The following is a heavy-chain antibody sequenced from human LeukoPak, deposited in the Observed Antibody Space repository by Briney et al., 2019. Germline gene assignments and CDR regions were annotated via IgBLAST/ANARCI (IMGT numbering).Heavy chain of an antibody. CDR3: ARGNDYYDSSGPFDY. V-gene: IGHV1-2*02. Sequence: ASVKVSCKASGYTFTGYYIHWVRQAPGQGLEWMGWINPNSGGTNYAQKFQGRVTMTRDTSISTAYMELSRLRSDDTAVYYCARGNDYYDSSGPFDYWGQRTLVTVSS. CDR2: INPNSGGT. J-gene: IGHJ4*02. D-gene: IGHD3-22*01. CDR1: GYTFTGYY.